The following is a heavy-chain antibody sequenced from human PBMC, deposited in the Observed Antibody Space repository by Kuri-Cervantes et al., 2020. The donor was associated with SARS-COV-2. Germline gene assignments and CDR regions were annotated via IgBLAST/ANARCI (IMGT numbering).Heavy chain of an antibody. J-gene: IGHJ4*02. CDR3: ARPGAGYRRNPPDY. CDR1: GFTFSSYA. CDR2: ISYDGSNE. D-gene: IGHD6-13*01. V-gene: IGHV3-30-3*01. Sequence: GGSLRLSCAASGFTFSSYAMHWVRQAPGKGLEWVAVISYDGSNEYYADSVKGRFTISRDNSKNTLYLQMNSLRAEDTAVYYCARPGAGYRRNPPDYWGQGTLVTVSS.